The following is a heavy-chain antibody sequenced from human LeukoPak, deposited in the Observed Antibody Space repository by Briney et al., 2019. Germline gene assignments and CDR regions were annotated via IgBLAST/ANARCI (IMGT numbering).Heavy chain of an antibody. Sequence: GASLKISCKGSGYIFTTYWIGWVRQMPGKGLEWMGIIYPGDSDTRYSPSFQGQVTISADKSISTAYLQWSSLKASDTAIYYCARLLYYFDSSGSYYAPKAFDIWGQGTMVTVSS. CDR3: ARLLYYFDSSGSYYAPKAFDI. CDR1: GYIFTTYW. J-gene: IGHJ3*02. CDR2: IYPGDSDT. V-gene: IGHV5-51*01. D-gene: IGHD3-22*01.